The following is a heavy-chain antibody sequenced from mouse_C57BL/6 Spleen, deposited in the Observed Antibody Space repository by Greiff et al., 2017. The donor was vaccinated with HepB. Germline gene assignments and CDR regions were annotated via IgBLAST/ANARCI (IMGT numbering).Heavy chain of an antibody. J-gene: IGHJ1*03. Sequence: EVQGVDSGEGLVKPGGSLKLSCAASGFTFSSYAMSWVRQTPEKRLEWVAYISSGGDYIYYADTVKGRFTISRDNARNTLYLQMSSLKSEDTAMYYCTRDLDYSNYEGYFDVWGTGTTVTVSS. CDR2: ISSGGDYI. V-gene: IGHV5-9-1*02. CDR3: TRDLDYSNYEGYFDV. D-gene: IGHD2-5*01. CDR1: GFTFSSYA.